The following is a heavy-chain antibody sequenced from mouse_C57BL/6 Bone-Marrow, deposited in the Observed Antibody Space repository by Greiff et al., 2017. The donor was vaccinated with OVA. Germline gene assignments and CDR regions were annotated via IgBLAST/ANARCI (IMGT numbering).Heavy chain of an antibody. J-gene: IGHJ2*01. CDR3: ARAYYFDY. V-gene: IGHV1-50*01. Sequence: VQLPQPGAELVKPGASVKLSCKAPGYTFTRYWMQWVKQRPGQGLEWIGEIDPSDSYTNYNQKFKGKATLTVDTSSSTAYMQLSSLTSEDSAVYYCARAYYFDYWGQGTTLTVSS. CDR2: IDPSDSYT. CDR1: GYTFTRYW.